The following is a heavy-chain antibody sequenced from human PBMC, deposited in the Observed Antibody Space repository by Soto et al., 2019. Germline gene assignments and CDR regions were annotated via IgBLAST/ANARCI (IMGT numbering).Heavy chain of an antibody. CDR2: IYYSGST. CDR3: ARRGGSPDY. CDR1: GGSISSYY. V-gene: IGHV4-59*08. J-gene: IGHJ4*02. D-gene: IGHD1-26*01. Sequence: QVQLQESGPGLVKPSETLSLTCTVSGGSISSYYWSWIRQPPGKGLEWIGYIYYSGSTNYNPSLKSRVTISVDTSKNQFSLKLSSVTAADTAVYYCARRGGSPDYWGQGTLVTVSS.